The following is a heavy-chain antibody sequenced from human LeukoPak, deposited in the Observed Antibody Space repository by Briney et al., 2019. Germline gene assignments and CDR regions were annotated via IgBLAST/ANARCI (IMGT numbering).Heavy chain of an antibody. D-gene: IGHD6-13*01. CDR3: AGDDNNISWYFH. CDR2: VDSRGTP. CDR1: GFTFSSYW. J-gene: IGHJ4*02. V-gene: IGHV4-59*05. Sequence: PGGSLRLSCAASGFTFSSYWMSWVRQSPGKGLEWIGGVDSRGTPSYNPSLKSRVTISVDTSKNQLSLRLSSLTAADTAVYYCAGDDNNISWYFHWGQGTLVSVSS.